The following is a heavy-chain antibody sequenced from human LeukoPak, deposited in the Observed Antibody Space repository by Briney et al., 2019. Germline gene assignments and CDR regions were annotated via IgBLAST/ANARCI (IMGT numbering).Heavy chain of an antibody. CDR1: GGSFSGYY. CDR2: INHSAST. CDR3: AREKWKTTVDY. V-gene: IGHV4-34*01. D-gene: IGHD4-17*01. J-gene: IGHJ4*02. Sequence: SETLSLTCAVYGGSFSGYYWSWIRQPPGKGLEWIGEINHSASTNYNPSLKSRVTISVDTSKNQFSLKLCSVTAADTAVYYCAREKWKTTVDYWGQGTLVTVSS.